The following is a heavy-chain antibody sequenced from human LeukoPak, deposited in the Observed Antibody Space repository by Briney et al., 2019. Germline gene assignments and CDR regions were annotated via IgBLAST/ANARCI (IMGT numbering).Heavy chain of an antibody. V-gene: IGHV3-30-3*01. CDR2: ISYDGSNK. Sequence: PGGSLRLSCAASGFTFSSCAMQWVRQAPGKGLEWVAVISYDGSNKYYADSVKGRFTISRDNSKNTLYLQMNSLRAEDTAVYYCARDRAARFDYWGQGTLVTVTS. CDR3: ARDRAARFDY. D-gene: IGHD6-6*01. CDR1: GFTFSSCA. J-gene: IGHJ4*02.